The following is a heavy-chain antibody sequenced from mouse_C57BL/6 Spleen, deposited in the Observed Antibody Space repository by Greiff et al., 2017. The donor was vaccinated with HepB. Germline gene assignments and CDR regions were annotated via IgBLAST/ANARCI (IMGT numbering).Heavy chain of an antibody. CDR3: AREITTVVAPFDY. CDR2: IYPGDGDT. D-gene: IGHD1-1*01. CDR1: GYAFSSSW. V-gene: IGHV1-82*01. J-gene: IGHJ2*01. Sequence: VKLMESGPELVKPGASVKISCKASGYAFSSSWMNWVKQRPGKGLEWIGRIYPGDGDTNYNGKFKGKATLTADKSSSTAYMQLSSLTSEDSAVYFCAREITTVVAPFDYWGQGTTLTVSS.